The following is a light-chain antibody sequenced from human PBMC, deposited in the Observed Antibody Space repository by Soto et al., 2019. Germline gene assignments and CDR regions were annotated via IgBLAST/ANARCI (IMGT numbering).Light chain of an antibody. Sequence: QSVLTQPPSASGSPGQSVTISCTGTSTDVGGYNYISWYQHHPGKGPKLIIYEVSERPSGVPDRFSGSKSGNTASLTVSGLQAEDEADYYCSSYAGSNNRGVFGSGTQLTVL. J-gene: IGLJ1*01. CDR3: SSYAGSNNRGV. CDR1: STDVGGYNY. V-gene: IGLV2-8*01. CDR2: EVS.